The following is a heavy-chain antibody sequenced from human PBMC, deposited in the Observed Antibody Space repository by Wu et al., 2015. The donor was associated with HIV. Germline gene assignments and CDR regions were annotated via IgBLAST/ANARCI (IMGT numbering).Heavy chain of an antibody. CDR2: INPSGGAT. V-gene: IGHV1-2*02. CDR3: ARDATPITTEFDY. Sequence: QVQLVQSATEVKKPGASVKVSCGTSGYTFSNHYIHWVRQAPGHGLEWMAWINPSGGATIYSENFEGRVTVTRDTSMKTVYMELNSLTSGDTAVYYCARDATPITTEFDYWGQGTLITVSS. J-gene: IGHJ4*02. D-gene: IGHD4-11*01. CDR1: GYTFSNHY.